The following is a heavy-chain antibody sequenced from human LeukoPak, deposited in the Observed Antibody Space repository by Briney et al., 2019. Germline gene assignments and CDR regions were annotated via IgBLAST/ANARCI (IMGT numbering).Heavy chain of an antibody. CDR2: IDDSGNT. Sequence: TSETLSLTCTVSGGSISRYYWSWIRRPPGKGLEWIGYIDDSGNTNYNPSLKSQVTISVDKSKNQFSLKLSFVTAADTAMYYCARSDYHNSGSHTVFDAFDIWGQGTRVTVSS. J-gene: IGHJ3*02. V-gene: IGHV4-59*01. CDR3: ARSDYHNSGSHTVFDAFDI. CDR1: GGSISRYY. D-gene: IGHD3-10*01.